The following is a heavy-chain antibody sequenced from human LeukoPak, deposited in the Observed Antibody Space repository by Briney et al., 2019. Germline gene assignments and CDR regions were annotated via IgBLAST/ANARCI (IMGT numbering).Heavy chain of an antibody. J-gene: IGHJ4*02. CDR1: GYTFTSYG. CDR2: ISAYNGNT. CDR3: ARGSRYYDSSGYCN. V-gene: IGHV1-18*01. D-gene: IGHD3-22*01. Sequence: ASVKVSCKASGYTFTSYGISWVRQAPGQGLEWKGWISAYNGNTNYAQKLQGRVTMTTDTSTSTAYMELRSLRSDDTAVYYCARGSRYYDSSGYCNWGQGTLVTVSS.